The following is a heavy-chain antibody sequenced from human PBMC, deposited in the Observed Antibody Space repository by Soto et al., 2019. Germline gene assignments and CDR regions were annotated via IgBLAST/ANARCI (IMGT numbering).Heavy chain of an antibody. J-gene: IGHJ6*02. V-gene: IGHV1-46*01. CDR2: INPSGGST. CDR3: ARNFNTVVTQFSGMDV. D-gene: IGHD2-15*01. Sequence: ASGKVSCKASGYTFTSYYMHWVRQAPGQGLEWMGIINPSGGSTSYAQKFQGRVTMTRDTSTSTVYMELSSLRSEDTAVYFCARNFNTVVTQFSGMDVWGQGTTVTVSS. CDR1: GYTFTSYY.